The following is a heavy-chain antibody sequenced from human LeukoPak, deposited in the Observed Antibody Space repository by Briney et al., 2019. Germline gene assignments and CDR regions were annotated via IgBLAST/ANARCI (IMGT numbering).Heavy chain of an antibody. CDR3: ARHKGDDFWSGYWFDI. Sequence: SETLSLTCTVSRGSISSTSYYWGWIRQPPGKGLEWIGNIYYSGSTYYNPSLKSRVTISVDTSKNQFSLKLSSVTAADTAVYYCARHKGDDFWSGYWFDIWGQGTMVTVSS. D-gene: IGHD3-3*01. J-gene: IGHJ3*02. V-gene: IGHV4-39*01. CDR1: RGSISSTSYY. CDR2: IYYSGST.